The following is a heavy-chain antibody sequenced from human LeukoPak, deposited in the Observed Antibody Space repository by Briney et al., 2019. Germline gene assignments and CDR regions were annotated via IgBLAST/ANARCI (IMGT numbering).Heavy chain of an antibody. D-gene: IGHD2-2*02. CDR3: AKVVVPAAISGYFDY. CDR2: ISGSGGST. J-gene: IGHJ4*02. Sequence: GGSLRLSCAASGFTFSSYAMSWVRQAPGKGLEWVSAISGSGGSTYYADSVKGRFTISRDNSKNTLYLQMNSLRAEDTVVYYCAKVVVPAAISGYFDYWGQGTLVTVSS. CDR1: GFTFSSYA. V-gene: IGHV3-23*01.